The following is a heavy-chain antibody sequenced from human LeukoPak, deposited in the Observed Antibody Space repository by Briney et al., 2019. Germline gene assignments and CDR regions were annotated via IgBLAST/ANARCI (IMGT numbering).Heavy chain of an antibody. V-gene: IGHV4-59*08. J-gene: IGHJ4*02. D-gene: IGHD1-26*01. CDR2: IYYSGST. CDR3: GRRELSGTYLFDY. Sequence: SSETLSLTCTVSGGSISSYYWSWIRQPPGKGLEWIGYIYYSGSTNYNPSLKSRVTISVDTSKNQFSLKLSSVTAADTAVYYCGRRELSGTYLFDYWGQGTLVTVSS. CDR1: GGSISSYY.